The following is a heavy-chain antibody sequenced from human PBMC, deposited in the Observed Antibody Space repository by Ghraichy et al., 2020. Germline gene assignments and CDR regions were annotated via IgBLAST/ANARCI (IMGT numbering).Heavy chain of an antibody. J-gene: IGHJ3*02. CDR1: GSTFSSSW. CDR3: ARLGLSSGWSI. Sequence: GGSLRLSCAASGSTFSSSWMHWVRQAPGKRLVWVSRINSDGSYTTYADSVKGRFTISRDNAKNTLYLQMNSLRAEDTAVYYCARLGLSSGWSIWGQGTMVTVSS. CDR2: INSDGSYT. D-gene: IGHD6-19*01. V-gene: IGHV3-74*01.